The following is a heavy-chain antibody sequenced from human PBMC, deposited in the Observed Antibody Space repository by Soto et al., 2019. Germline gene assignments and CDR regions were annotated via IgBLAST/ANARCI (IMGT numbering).Heavy chain of an antibody. V-gene: IGHV4-28*01. CDR2: IYYSGTT. J-gene: IGHJ4*02. CDR1: GYSIISSNW. D-gene: IGHD1-26*01. Sequence: SETLSLTCAVSGYSIISSNWWGSIRQPPGKGLEWIGYIYYSGTTYYNPSLKSRVTMSVDTSKNQFSLKLTSVTAVDTAVYYCARREIQGPIDYWGQGTLVTVS. CDR3: ARREIQGPIDY.